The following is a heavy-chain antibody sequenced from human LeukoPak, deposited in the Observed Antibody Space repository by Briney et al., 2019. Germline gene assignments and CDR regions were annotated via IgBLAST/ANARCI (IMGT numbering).Heavy chain of an antibody. D-gene: IGHD3-10*01. J-gene: IGHJ5*02. CDR1: AFTFSTYP. Sequence: GGSLRLSCAASAFTFSTYPMSWVRQAPGKGLEWVSAISGGGGSTFYADSVKGRFAISKDNSKNTLYLEMNSLRAEDTAVYYCAKGGSYYTSSWFDPWGQGTLVTVSS. CDR2: ISGGGGST. V-gene: IGHV3-23*01. CDR3: AKGGSYYTSSWFDP.